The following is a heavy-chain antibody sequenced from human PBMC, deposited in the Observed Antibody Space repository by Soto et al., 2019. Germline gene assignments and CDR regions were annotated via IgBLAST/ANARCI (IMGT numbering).Heavy chain of an antibody. D-gene: IGHD4-17*01. J-gene: IGHJ1*01. CDR2: INPRTTAT. V-gene: IGHV1-2*02. CDR1: GYTFSDYY. CDR3: ARELRTYGSTLDF. Sequence: ASVKGSCKASGYTFSDYYIYWVRQAPGQRLEWLGWINPRTTATNFALNFQGRVTLSRDSSTDTIHMELSSLRSDDTAVYYCARELRTYGSTLDFWGKGTLVIVSS.